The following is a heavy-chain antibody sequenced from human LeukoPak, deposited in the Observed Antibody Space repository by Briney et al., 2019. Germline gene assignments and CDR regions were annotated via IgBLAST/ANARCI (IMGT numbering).Heavy chain of an antibody. CDR2: ISYDGSNK. D-gene: IGHD1-14*01. J-gene: IGHJ3*02. CDR1: GFTFSAYA. CDR3: ARGPGPITGAKNPFDI. Sequence: GGSLRLSCAVSGFTFSAYAMHWVRQAPGKGLEWVAVISYDGSNKYYADSVKGRFTFSGDKSKDTLYLQMNSLRPDDTAVYFCARGPGPITGAKNPFDIWGQGTMVTVSS. V-gene: IGHV3-30*01.